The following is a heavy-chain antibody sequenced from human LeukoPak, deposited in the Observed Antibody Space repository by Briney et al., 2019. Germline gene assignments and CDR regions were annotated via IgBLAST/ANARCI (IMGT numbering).Heavy chain of an antibody. CDR3: AKDPRGGFGELSWGIDY. V-gene: IGHV3-30*18. CDR2: ISYDGSNK. J-gene: IGHJ4*02. D-gene: IGHD3-10*01. Sequence: GRSLRLSCAASGFTFSTCGMHWVRQAPGKGLEWVALISYDGSNKYYTDSVKGRFTISRDNSKNTLYLQMNSLRADDTAVYYCAKDPRGGFGELSWGIDYWGQGTPVTVSS. CDR1: GFTFSTCG.